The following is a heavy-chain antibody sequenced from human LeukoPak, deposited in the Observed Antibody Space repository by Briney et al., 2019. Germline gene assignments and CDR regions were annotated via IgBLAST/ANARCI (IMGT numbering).Heavy chain of an antibody. V-gene: IGHV3-48*01. Sequence: PGGPLRLSCAASGFTFSSYTMNWVRRAPGKGLEWISFISGGSDKIYYADSVKGRFTVSRDNAKNSLYLQMNSLRAEDTAVYYCARALYSGYDYYFDTWGQGTLVTVSS. CDR3: ARALYSGYDYYFDT. CDR2: ISGGSDKI. CDR1: GFTFSSYT. D-gene: IGHD5-12*01. J-gene: IGHJ4*02.